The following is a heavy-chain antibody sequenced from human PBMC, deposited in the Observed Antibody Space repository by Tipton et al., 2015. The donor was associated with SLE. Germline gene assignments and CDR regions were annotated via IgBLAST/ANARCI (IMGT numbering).Heavy chain of an antibody. CDR1: GGSINNYY. J-gene: IGHJ4*02. Sequence: TLSLTCTVSGGSINNYYWSWIRQPAGKGLEWIGRIYPSGSTNYNPSLKSRVTMSVDTSKNQFSLTLSSVTAADTAPYYCARDQTVAGTFDYWGQGTLVTVSS. V-gene: IGHV4-4*07. CDR2: IYPSGST. CDR3: ARDQTVAGTFDY. D-gene: IGHD6-19*01.